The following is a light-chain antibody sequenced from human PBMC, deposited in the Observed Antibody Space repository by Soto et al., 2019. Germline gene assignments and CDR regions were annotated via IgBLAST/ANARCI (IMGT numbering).Light chain of an antibody. J-gene: IGKJ4*01. Sequence: EAVLTQSPATVSLSPGEGATLSCRASQSMSTSVAWYQQKPGQAPRLLIYDTFNRATGLPARFSGSGSGTDFTLTISSLEPEDFAVYYCQQGGSFGGGTKVEIK. CDR2: DTF. CDR3: QQGGS. CDR1: QSMSTS. V-gene: IGKV3-11*01.